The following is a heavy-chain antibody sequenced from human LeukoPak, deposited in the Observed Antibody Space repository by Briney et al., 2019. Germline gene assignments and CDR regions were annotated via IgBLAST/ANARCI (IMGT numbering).Heavy chain of an antibody. CDR1: GFTSGSTFSNYW. CDR2: INQDGSEI. CDR3: VRDQSYYDY. J-gene: IGHJ4*02. V-gene: IGHV3-7*01. Sequence: PGGSLRLSCAASGFTSGSTFSNYWMSWVRQAPGKGLEWVANINQDGSEIYYVDSVKGRFTISRDNAKNSLYLQMNRLRVEDMAVYYCVRDQSYYDYWGQGTLVTVSS.